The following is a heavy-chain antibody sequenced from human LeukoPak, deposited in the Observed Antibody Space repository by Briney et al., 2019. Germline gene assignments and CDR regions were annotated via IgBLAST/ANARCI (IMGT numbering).Heavy chain of an antibody. D-gene: IGHD3-22*01. CDR3: ATGRSYYYDSSGPVI. J-gene: IGHJ4*02. CDR1: GFTFSSYA. Sequence: PGGSLRLSCAASGFTFSSYAMSWVRQAPGKGLEWVSAISGSGGSAYYADSVKGRFTISRDNSKNTLYLQMNSLRAEDTAVYYCATGRSYYYDSSGPVIWGQGTLVTVSS. V-gene: IGHV3-23*01. CDR2: ISGSGGSA.